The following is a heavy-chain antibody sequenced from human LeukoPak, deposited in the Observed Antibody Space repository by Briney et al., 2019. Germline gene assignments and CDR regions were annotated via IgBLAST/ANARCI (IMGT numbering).Heavy chain of an antibody. CDR1: GFTFSSYE. V-gene: IGHV3-48*03. CDR2: ISRSGSTI. D-gene: IGHD5-24*01. J-gene: IGHJ4*02. CDR3: AKSGYNRFDY. Sequence: PGGSLRLSCAASGFTFSSYEMNWVRQAPGKGLEWVSYISRSGSTIYYADSVKGRFTISRDNAKNSLYLQMNSLRAEDTAVYYCAKSGYNRFDYWGQGTLVTVSS.